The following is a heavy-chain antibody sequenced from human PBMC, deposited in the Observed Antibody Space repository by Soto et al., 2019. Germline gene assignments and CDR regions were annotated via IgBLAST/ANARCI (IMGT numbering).Heavy chain of an antibody. Sequence: SCAASGFIFTNYAMNWARQAPGKGLEWVSVIGGRGNSAYYADSVQGRFTISRDNSKNTLSLQMSSLTADDTAIYYCVREGRGSFDFWGRGTMVTVSS. V-gene: IGHV3-23*01. J-gene: IGHJ3*01. CDR3: VREGRGSFDF. CDR1: GFIFTNYA. CDR2: IGGRGNSA. D-gene: IGHD5-12*01.